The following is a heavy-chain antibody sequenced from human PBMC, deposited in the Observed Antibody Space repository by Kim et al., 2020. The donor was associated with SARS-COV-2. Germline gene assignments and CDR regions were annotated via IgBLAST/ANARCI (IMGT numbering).Heavy chain of an antibody. D-gene: IGHD2-21*01. Sequence: SETLSLTCTVSGGSISSYYWSWIRQPPGKGLEWIGYIYYSGSTNYNPSLKSRVTISVDTSKNQFSLKLSSVTAADTAVYYCARARDTLFLFDYWGQGTLVTVSS. CDR3: ARARDTLFLFDY. CDR1: GGSISSYY. CDR2: IYYSGST. J-gene: IGHJ4*02. V-gene: IGHV4-59*13.